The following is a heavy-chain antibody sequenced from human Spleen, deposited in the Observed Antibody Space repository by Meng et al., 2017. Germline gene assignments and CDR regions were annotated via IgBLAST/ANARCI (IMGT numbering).Heavy chain of an antibody. J-gene: IGHJ4*02. Sequence: QVQRVQSGAEVKTPGASVTVSCKASGYNFIAYWVYWARQAPGQGLEWIGWIKPYEGNTKYADELLGRVTVTRDTSTSTVYMEMSSLTSDDTAVYYCAVLEGGWGQGTLVTVSS. CDR2: IKPYEGNT. V-gene: IGHV1-2*07. CDR3: AVLEGG. CDR1: GYNFIAYW. D-gene: IGHD1-1*01.